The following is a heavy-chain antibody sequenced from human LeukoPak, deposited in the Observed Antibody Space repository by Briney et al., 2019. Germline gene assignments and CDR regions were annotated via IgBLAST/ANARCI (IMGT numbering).Heavy chain of an antibody. V-gene: IGHV1-69*04. CDR2: IIPILGIA. J-gene: IGHJ4*02. D-gene: IGHD6-19*01. Sequence: SVKVSCKASGGTFSSYAISWVRQAPGQGLEWMGRIIPILGIANYAQKFQGRVTITADKSTSTAYMELSSLRSEDTAVYYCARGSSGWYVFDYWGQGTLVTVSS. CDR1: GGTFSSYA. CDR3: ARGSSGWYVFDY.